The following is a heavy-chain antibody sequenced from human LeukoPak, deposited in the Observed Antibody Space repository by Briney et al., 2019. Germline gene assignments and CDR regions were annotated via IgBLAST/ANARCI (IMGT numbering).Heavy chain of an antibody. CDR3: DCGVVCS. Sequence: GGSLRHSRAVSGSTFSTYWMSWVGPAPGKGLKWVANLNQDGSEKYYVDSVKGRFTISRDNAKNLVYLQMNSLRGEDTAVYYCDCGVVCSWGKGTLVTVSS. CDR2: LNQDGSEK. CDR1: GSTFSTYW. V-gene: IGHV3-7*01. J-gene: IGHJ5*02. D-gene: IGHD2-21*02.